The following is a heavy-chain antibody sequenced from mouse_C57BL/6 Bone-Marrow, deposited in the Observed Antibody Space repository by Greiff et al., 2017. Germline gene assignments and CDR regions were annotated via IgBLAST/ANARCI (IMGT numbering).Heavy chain of an antibody. Sequence: VQLQQPGAELVKPGASVKLSCKASGYTFTSYWMHWVKQRPGQGLEWIGMIHPNSGSTNYNEKFKSKATLTVDKSSSTAYMQLSSLTYEDSAVYYCERGNYYGSTFYAMDYGGQGNSVTVSS. V-gene: IGHV1-64*01. CDR3: ERGNYYGSTFYAMDY. D-gene: IGHD1-1*01. CDR2: IHPNSGST. CDR1: GYTFTSYW. J-gene: IGHJ4*01.